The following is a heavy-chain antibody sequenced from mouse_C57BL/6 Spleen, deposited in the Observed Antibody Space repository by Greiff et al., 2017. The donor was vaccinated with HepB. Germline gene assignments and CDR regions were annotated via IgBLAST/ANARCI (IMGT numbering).Heavy chain of an antibody. CDR2: INPYNGDT. D-gene: IGHD1-1*02. J-gene: IGHJ4*01. CDR3: ARNGSYEGDYYYYAMDY. Sequence: VQLQQSGPELVKPGASVKISCKASGYSFTGYFMNWVKQSNGKSLEWIGRINPYNGDTFYNQKFKGKATLTVDNSSSTAHMELLSLTSEDFAVYYCARNGSYEGDYYYYAMDYWGQGTSVTVSS. CDR1: GYSFTGYF. V-gene: IGHV1-37*01.